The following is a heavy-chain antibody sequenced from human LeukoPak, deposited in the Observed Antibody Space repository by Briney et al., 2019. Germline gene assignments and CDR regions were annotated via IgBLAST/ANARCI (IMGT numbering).Heavy chain of an antibody. CDR3: ARYSSSTGGASYYLDY. Sequence: GGSLRLSCAASGFTFSSYSMNWVRQAPGKGLEWVSSISSSSSYIYYADSVKGRFTISRDNAKNTLYPQIDSLRSEDTAVYYCARYSSSTGGASYYLDYWGHGTLVTVSS. V-gene: IGHV3-21*01. CDR1: GFTFSSYS. J-gene: IGHJ4*01. D-gene: IGHD6-6*01. CDR2: ISSSSSYI.